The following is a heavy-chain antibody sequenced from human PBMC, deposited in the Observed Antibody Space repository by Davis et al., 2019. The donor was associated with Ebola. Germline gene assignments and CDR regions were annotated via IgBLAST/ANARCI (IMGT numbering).Heavy chain of an antibody. D-gene: IGHD3-10*01. CDR2: TCAYNGNT. Sequence: ASVKVSCKASGYTFTSYGISWVRQAPGQGLEWMGWTCAYNGNTNYAQKLQGRVTMTTDTSTSTAYMELRGLRSDDTAVYYWASASTMARATNWFDPWGQGTLVTVSS. CDR1: GYTFTSYG. J-gene: IGHJ5*02. CDR3: ASASTMARATNWFDP. V-gene: IGHV1-18*01.